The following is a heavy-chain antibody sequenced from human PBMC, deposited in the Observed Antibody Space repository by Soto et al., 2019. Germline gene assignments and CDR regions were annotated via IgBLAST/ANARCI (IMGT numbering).Heavy chain of an antibody. CDR1: GGSITSINW. V-gene: IGHV4-4*02. CDR2: IDDSGST. J-gene: IGHJ6*02. Sequence: SETLSLTCAVSGGSITSINWWSWVRQPPGKGLEWIGEIDDSGSTNYNPSLKSRVTISVDKSNYQFSLKLSSVTAADTAVYYCARERQTYQYAMDVWGQGTTVTVSS. CDR3: ARERQTYQYAMDV.